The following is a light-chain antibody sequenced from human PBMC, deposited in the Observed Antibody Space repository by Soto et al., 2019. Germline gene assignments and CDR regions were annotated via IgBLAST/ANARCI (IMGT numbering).Light chain of an antibody. V-gene: IGLV1-51*01. CDR1: SSNVGNNY. CDR3: GTWDSSLSAVV. Sequence: QAVVTQPPSVSAAPGQKVTISCSGSSSNVGNNYVSSYQQLPGTAPKLLIYDNNKRPSGIPDRCSGSKSGTSATLGITGLNSGEEADYYCGTWDSSLSAVVFGGGTKVTVL. J-gene: IGLJ2*01. CDR2: DNN.